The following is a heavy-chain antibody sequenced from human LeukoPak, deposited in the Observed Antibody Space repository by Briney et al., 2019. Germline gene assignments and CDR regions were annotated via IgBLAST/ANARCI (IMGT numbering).Heavy chain of an antibody. J-gene: IGHJ4*02. CDR2: IIPILGIA. V-gene: IGHV1-69*04. CDR3: ARERGYSNYVIDY. Sequence: GSSVKVSCKASGGTFSSYTMSWVRQAPGQGLEWMGRIIPILGIANYAQKFQGRVTITADKSTSTAYMELSSLRSEDTAVYYCARERGYSNYVIDYWGQGTLVTVSS. CDR1: GGTFSSYT. D-gene: IGHD4-11*01.